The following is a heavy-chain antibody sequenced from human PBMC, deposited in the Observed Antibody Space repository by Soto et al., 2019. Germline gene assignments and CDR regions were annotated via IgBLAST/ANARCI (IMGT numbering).Heavy chain of an antibody. CDR1: GFTFSSYG. D-gene: IGHD3-22*01. CDR3: AREDDSGYLVA. CDR2: IWYDGSNK. V-gene: IGHV3-33*01. J-gene: IGHJ5*02. Sequence: GGSLRLSCAASGFTFSSYGMHWVRQAPGKGLEWAAVIWYDGSNKYYADSVKGRFTISRDNSKNTLYLQMNSLRAEDTAVFYCAREDDSGYLVAWGQGTLVTVSS.